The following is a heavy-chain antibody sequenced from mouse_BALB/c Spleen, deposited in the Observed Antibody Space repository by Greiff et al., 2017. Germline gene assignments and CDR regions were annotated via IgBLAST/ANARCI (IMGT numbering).Heavy chain of an antibody. CDR1: GYTFTSYW. V-gene: IGHV1S22*01. J-gene: IGHJ3*01. CDR2: IYPGSGST. CDR3: ATYGSSWFAY. D-gene: IGHD2-1*01. Sequence: LQQPGSELVRPGASVKLSCKASGYTFTSYWMHWVKQRPGQGLEWIGNIYPGSGSTNYDEKFKSKATLTVDTSSSTAYMQLSSLTSEDSAVYYCATYGSSWFAYWGQGTLVTVSA.